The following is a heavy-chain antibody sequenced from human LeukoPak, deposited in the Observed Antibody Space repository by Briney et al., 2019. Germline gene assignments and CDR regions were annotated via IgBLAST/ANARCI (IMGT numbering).Heavy chain of an antibody. CDR3: ARGRGYSYGYFHFDY. CDR2: IYYSGST. Sequence: SETLSLTCTVSGGSISSSSYYWGWIRQPPGKGLEWIGSIYYSGSTYYNPSLKSRVTISVDTSKNQFSLKLSSVTAADTAVHYCARGRGYSYGYFHFDYWGQGTLVTVSS. J-gene: IGHJ4*02. V-gene: IGHV4-39*07. CDR1: GGSISSSSYY. D-gene: IGHD5-18*01.